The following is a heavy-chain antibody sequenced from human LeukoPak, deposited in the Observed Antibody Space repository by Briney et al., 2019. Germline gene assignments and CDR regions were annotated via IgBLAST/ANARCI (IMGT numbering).Heavy chain of an antibody. D-gene: IGHD4-11*01. J-gene: IGHJ4*02. CDR3: AKDGGLLTTRYYFDY. Sequence: GRSLRPSCAASGFTFSSYGMHWVRQAPGKGLEWVALISYDGSNKYYADSVKGRFTISRDNPKNTLYLQMNSLRAEDTAVYYCAKDGGLLTTRYYFDYWGQGTLVTVSS. V-gene: IGHV3-30*18. CDR2: ISYDGSNK. CDR1: GFTFSSYG.